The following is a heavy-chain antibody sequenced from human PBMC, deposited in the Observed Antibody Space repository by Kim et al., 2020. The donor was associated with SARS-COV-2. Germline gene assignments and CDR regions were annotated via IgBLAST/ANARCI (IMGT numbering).Heavy chain of an antibody. V-gene: IGHV3-33*05. Sequence: GGSLRLSCAASGFTFSSYGMHWVRQAPGKGLEWVAVISYDGSNKYYADSVKGRFTISRDNSKNTLYLQMNSLRAEDTAVYYCARDKGHGDNRGGMDVWGQGTTVTVSS. CDR1: GFTFSSYG. CDR2: ISYDGSNK. D-gene: IGHD3-10*01. CDR3: ARDKGHGDNRGGMDV. J-gene: IGHJ6*02.